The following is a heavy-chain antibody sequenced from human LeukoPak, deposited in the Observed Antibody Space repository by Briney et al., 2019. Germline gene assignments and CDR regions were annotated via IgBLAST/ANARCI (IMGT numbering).Heavy chain of an antibody. CDR2: INHSGST. V-gene: IGHV4-34*01. CDR1: GGSFSGYY. D-gene: IGHD6-6*01. CDR3: ATSIKRIAGRGCFDY. J-gene: IGHJ4*02. Sequence: PSETLSLTCAVYGGSFSGYYWSWIRQPPGKGLEWIGEINHSGSTNYNPSLKSRVTISVDTSKNQFSLKLSSVTAADTAVYYCATSIKRIAGRGCFDYWGQGTLVTVSS.